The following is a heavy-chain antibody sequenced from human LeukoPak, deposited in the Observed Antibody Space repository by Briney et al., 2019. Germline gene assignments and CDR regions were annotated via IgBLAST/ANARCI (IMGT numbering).Heavy chain of an antibody. CDR2: IWYDGSNK. D-gene: IGHD1-1*01. J-gene: IGHJ2*01. CDR1: GFTFSRHG. CDR3: ARELISTTWRGNRSYFDL. V-gene: IGHV3-33*08. Sequence: GGSLRLSCAPSGFTFSRHGMHWVRQAPGKGLEWVAVIWYDGSNKYYADSVKGRFTISRDNSKNTLYLQMNSLRAEDTAVYYCARELISTTWRGNRSYFDLWGRGTLVTVSS.